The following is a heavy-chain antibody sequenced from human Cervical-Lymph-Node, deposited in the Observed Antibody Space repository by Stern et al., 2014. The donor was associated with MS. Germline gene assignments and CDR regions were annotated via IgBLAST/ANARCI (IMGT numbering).Heavy chain of an antibody. D-gene: IGHD6-13*01. CDR3: ALSSETSDRWYSLGYDL. V-gene: IGHV1-69*01. J-gene: IGHJ5*02. CDR1: GGTFSKFP. Sequence: LQLVEYGAEVTKPGSSGKVSCKASGGTFSKFPSSWVRQAPGQGLEWMVGIFPVFGTPTYAQEFRGRVTITADVSTSTVYMELSSLRSDDTAVYYCALSSETSDRWYSLGYDLWGQGTLVTVSS. CDR2: IFPVFGTP.